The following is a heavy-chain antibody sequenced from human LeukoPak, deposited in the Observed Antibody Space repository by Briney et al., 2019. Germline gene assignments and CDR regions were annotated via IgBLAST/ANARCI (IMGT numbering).Heavy chain of an antibody. J-gene: IGHJ4*02. Sequence: GGSLRLSCAASGFTFSSYSMSWVRQAPGKGLEWVANIKQDGSETYYVDSVKGRFTISRDNAKNSLYLQMNSLRAEDTAVYYCARDLGYSGSYRYWGQGTLVTVPS. CDR3: ARDLGYSGSYRY. CDR1: GFTFSSYS. CDR2: IKQDGSET. D-gene: IGHD1-26*01. V-gene: IGHV3-7*01.